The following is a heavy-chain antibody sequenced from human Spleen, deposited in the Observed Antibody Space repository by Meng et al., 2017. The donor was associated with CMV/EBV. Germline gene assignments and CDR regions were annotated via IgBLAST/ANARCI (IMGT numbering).Heavy chain of an antibody. J-gene: IGHJ4*02. CDR3: ARDTVVVPGAMVPFDY. CDR2: ISSSSSTI. CDR1: GFTFSAFG. V-gene: IGHV3-48*04. Sequence: GGSLRLSCAPSGFTFSAFGMNWVRQAPGKGLEWISYISSSSSTIHYADSVKGRFTISRDNAKNSLYLQMNSLRVEDTAVYYCARDTVVVPGAMVPFDYWGQGTLVTVSS. D-gene: IGHD2-2*01.